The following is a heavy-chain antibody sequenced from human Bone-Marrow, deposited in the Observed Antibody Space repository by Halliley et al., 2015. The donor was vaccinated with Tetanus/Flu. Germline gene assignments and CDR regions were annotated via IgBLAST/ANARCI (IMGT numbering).Heavy chain of an antibody. CDR2: ISGDGTGT. J-gene: IGHJ3*02. Sequence: ISGDGTGTYYADSLKGRFTISRDNSKNSLYLQMDSLRSEDTALYFCARGLHDYGSWGYYFDAFDIWGQGTRVTVSS. D-gene: IGHD3-22*01. V-gene: IGHV3-43*02. CDR3: ARGLHDYGSWGYYFDAFDI.